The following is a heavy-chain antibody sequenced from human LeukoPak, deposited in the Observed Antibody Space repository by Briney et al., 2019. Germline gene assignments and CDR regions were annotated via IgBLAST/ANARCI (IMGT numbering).Heavy chain of an antibody. CDR1: GFTFSSYA. CDR3: AGYGSGTAPLGY. D-gene: IGHD3-10*01. CDR2: ISSNGGST. J-gene: IGHJ4*02. V-gene: IGHV3-64*01. Sequence: GGSLRLSCAASGFTFSSYAMHWVRQAPGKGLEYVSAISSNGGSTYYANSVKGRSTISRDNSKNTLYLQMGSLRAEDMAVYYCAGYGSGTAPLGYWGQGTLVTVSS.